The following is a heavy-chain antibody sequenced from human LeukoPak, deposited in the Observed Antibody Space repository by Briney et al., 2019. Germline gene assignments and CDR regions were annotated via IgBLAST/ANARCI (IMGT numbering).Heavy chain of an antibody. D-gene: IGHD5-18*01. V-gene: IGHV4-34*01. CDR2: INHSGST. CDR1: GGSFSGYY. J-gene: IGHJ6*02. CDR3: ARRVLVGYSYGLDV. Sequence: SETLSLTCAVYGGSFSGYYWSWIRQPPGKGLEWIGEINHSGSTNYNPSLKSRVTISVDTSKNQFSLKLSSVTAADTAVYYCARRVLVGYSYGLDVWGQGTTVTVSS.